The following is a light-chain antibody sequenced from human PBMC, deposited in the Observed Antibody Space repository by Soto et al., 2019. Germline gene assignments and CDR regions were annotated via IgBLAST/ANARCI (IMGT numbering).Light chain of an antibody. CDR2: DAS. CDR3: QQYERWPVP. Sequence: EVVMTQSPATLSVSPGERVTFSCRASQSVTTNLAWYQHKPGQSPRLLISDASTGASGIPPRFSASGSGTEFTHTIHRLQSAEFAVYYCQQYERWPVPYXVETKVDI. V-gene: IGKV3-15*01. J-gene: IGKJ4*01. CDR1: QSVTTN.